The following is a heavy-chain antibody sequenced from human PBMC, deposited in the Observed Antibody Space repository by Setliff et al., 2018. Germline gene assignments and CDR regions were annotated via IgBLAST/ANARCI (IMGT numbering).Heavy chain of an antibody. CDR2: ILDDGVKK. D-gene: IGHD2-15*01. CDR3: ARTCSGSGCYAGLES. CDR1: GFTFSTYR. V-gene: IGHV3-30*03. Sequence: GGSLRLSCAASGFTFSTYRMHWVRQAPGKGLEWVAVILDDGVKKYHADSVKGRFTISRDNSKNTLYLQMNSLRPEDTAVYYGARTCSGSGCYAGLESWGQGTQVTVSS. J-gene: IGHJ4*02.